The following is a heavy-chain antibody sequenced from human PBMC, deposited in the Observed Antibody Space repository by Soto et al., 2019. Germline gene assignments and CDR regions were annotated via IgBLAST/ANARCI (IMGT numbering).Heavy chain of an antibody. CDR1: GFTFSSYG. CDR2: ISYDGSNK. D-gene: IGHD2-15*01. J-gene: IGHJ4*02. CDR3: AKAGEVLVVVALFDY. Sequence: QVQLVESGGGVVQPGRSLRLSCAASGFTFSSYGMHWVRQAPGKGLEWVAVISYDGSNKYYADSVKGRFTISRDNSKNTLYLQMNSLRAEDTAVYYCAKAGEVLVVVALFDYWGQGTLVTVSS. V-gene: IGHV3-30*18.